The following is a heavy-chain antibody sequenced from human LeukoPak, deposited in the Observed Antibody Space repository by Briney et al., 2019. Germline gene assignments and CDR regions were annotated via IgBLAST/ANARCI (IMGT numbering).Heavy chain of an antibody. Sequence: RGGSLRLSCSASGFTFSTYSMHGVRQAPGKGLEYVSSVTNNGGSTYYADSVKGRFTISRDNSKNTLYLQMNSLRAEDTAVYYCAKDPPPDVTSRGGYSSSFRAVFDYWGQGTLVTVSS. V-gene: IGHV3-64*04. CDR2: VTNNGGST. D-gene: IGHD6-6*01. J-gene: IGHJ4*02. CDR3: AKDPPPDVTSRGGYSSSFRAVFDY. CDR1: GFTFSTYS.